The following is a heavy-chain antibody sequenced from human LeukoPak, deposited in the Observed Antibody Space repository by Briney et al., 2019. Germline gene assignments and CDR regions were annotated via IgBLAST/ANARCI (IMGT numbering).Heavy chain of an antibody. D-gene: IGHD3-22*01. CDR2: ISWNSGSI. CDR1: GFTFDDYA. V-gene: IGHV3-9*01. J-gene: IGHJ4*02. CDR3: AKDNYYDSSGSNFDY. Sequence: GRSLRLSCAASGFTFDDYAMHWVRQAPGKGLEWVSGISWNSGSIGYADSVKGRFTISRDNAKNSPYLQMNSLRAEDTALYYCAKDNYYDSSGSNFDYWGQGTLVTVSS.